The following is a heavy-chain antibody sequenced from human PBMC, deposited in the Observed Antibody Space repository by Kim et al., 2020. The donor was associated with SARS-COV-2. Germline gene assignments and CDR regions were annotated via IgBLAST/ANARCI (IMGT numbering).Heavy chain of an antibody. CDR3: ARQGVVVVVVAATRMAFDI. CDR1: GGSISSSSYY. Sequence: SETLSLTCTVSGGSISSSSYYWGWIRQPPGKGLEWIGSIYYSGSTYYNPSLKSRVTISVDTSKNQFSLKLSFVTAAETAVYYCARQGVVVVVVAATRMAFDIWGQGTMVTVSS. CDR2: IYYSGST. V-gene: IGHV4-39*01. D-gene: IGHD2-15*01. J-gene: IGHJ3*02.